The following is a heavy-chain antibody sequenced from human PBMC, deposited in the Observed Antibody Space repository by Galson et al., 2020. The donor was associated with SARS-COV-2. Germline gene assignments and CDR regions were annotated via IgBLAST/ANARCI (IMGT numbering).Heavy chain of an antibody. CDR2: IYTSGRT. CDR3: AYGVVAGTGY. J-gene: IGHJ4*02. CDR1: GGSISSDSYY. V-gene: IGHV4-61*02. Sequence: SETLSLTCKVSGGSISSDSYYWRWIRQPAGKGLEWIGRIYTSGRTNYNPSLQSRVTISIDTSKNQFSLELTSATAADTAVYFCAYGVVAGTGYWGQGILVTVSS. D-gene: IGHD6-19*01.